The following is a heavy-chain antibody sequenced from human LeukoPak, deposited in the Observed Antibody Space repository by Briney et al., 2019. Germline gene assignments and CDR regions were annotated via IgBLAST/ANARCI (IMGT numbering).Heavy chain of an antibody. CDR1: GFTFSASA. J-gene: IGHJ4*02. V-gene: IGHV3-30*02. CDR2: IAHHGNNR. CDR3: AKDGSWSCTD. D-gene: IGHD2-21*01. Sequence: GGSLRLSCTTSGFTFSASAMHRVRQGPGKGLEWVSYIAHHGNNRYYVDSVKGRFTISRDNSKGTLYLQMNSLRGDDTAIYYCAKDGSWSCTDWGQGTLVTVAP.